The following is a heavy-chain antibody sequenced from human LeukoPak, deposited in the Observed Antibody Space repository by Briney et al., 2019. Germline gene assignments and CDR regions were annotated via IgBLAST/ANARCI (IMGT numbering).Heavy chain of an antibody. D-gene: IGHD6-6*01. CDR3: ARDLFYSSSLPDY. CDR1: GFTVSSNY. J-gene: IGHJ4*02. Sequence: PGGSLRLSCAASGFTVSSNYMSWVRQAPGKGLEWVSYISSSSSTIYYADSVKGRFTISRDNAKNSLYLQMNSLRDEDTAVYYCARDLFYSSSLPDYWGQGTLVTVSS. V-gene: IGHV3-48*02. CDR2: ISSSSSTI.